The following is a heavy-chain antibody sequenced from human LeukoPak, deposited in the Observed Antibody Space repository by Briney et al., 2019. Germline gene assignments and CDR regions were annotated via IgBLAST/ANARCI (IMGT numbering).Heavy chain of an antibody. V-gene: IGHV3-30*03. CDR1: GFTFSSYG. CDR2: ISYDGSNK. J-gene: IGHJ6*03. Sequence: GRSLRLSCAASGFTFSSYGMHWVRQAPGKGLEWVAVISYDGSNKYYADSVKGRFTISRDNSKNTLYLQMNSLRAEDTAVYYCARDEGITIFGVDIPDYYYYMDVWGKGTTVTVSS. CDR3: ARDEGITIFGVDIPDYYYYMDV. D-gene: IGHD3-3*01.